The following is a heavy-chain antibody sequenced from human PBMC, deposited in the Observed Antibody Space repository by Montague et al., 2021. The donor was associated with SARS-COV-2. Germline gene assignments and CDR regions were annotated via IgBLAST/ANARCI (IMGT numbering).Heavy chain of an antibody. CDR1: GDSISSYY. J-gene: IGHJ4*02. CDR3: ARAQNTCFIANCVNYFEV. CDR2: VYYTGST. D-gene: IGHD1-1*01. V-gene: IGHV4-59*01. Sequence: SETLSLTCEVSGDSISSYYWSWIRQSPGKGLEWIGYVYYTGSTKYTPSLKTRVTLSLDTPKNHFSLKLRSVTAADTAIYYCARAQNTCFIANCVNYFEVWGLGALVTVSS.